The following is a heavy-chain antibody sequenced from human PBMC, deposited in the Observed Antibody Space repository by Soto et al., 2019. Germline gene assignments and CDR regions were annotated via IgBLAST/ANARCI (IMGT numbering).Heavy chain of an antibody. CDR3: ARDRDIVVVPAATYYYYGMDV. Sequence: PSPTLSLTCAISGDSVSSNSAAWNWIRQSPSRGLEWLGRTYYRSKWYNDYAVSVKSRITINPDTSKNQFSLQLNSVTPEDTAVYYCARDRDIVVVPAATYYYYGMDVWRQGTTVTVS. J-gene: IGHJ6*02. CDR1: GDSVSSNSAA. V-gene: IGHV6-1*01. D-gene: IGHD2-2*01. CDR2: TYYRSKWYN.